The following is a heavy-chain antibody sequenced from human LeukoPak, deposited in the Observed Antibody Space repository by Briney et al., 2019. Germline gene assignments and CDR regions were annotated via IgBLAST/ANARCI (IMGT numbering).Heavy chain of an antibody. J-gene: IGHJ4*02. V-gene: IGHV3-30*04. CDR1: GFTFSSYA. CDR3: ASLNFDY. Sequence: SGGSLRLSCAASGFTFSSYAMHWVRQAPGKGLEWVAVIPYDGSNKYYADSVKGRFTISRDNSKNTLYLQMNSLRAEDTAVYYCASLNFDYWGQGTLVTVSS. CDR2: IPYDGSNK.